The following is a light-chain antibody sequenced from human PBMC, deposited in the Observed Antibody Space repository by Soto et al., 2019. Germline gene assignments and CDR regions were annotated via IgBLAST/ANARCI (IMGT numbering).Light chain of an antibody. V-gene: IGLV1-44*01. J-gene: IGLJ3*02. CDR2: SDH. Sequence: QSVLTQPPSASGTPGQRVTISCSGSNSNIGSKAVIWYQRLPGTAPTLLIYSDHQRPSGVPDRFSGSKSGTSASLAISGLQSDDEADYFCATWDDSLNAWVFGGGTKLTVL. CDR3: ATWDDSLNAWV. CDR1: NSNIGSKA.